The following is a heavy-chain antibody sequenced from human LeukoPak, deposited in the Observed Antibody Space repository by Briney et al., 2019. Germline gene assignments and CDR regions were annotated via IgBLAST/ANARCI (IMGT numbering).Heavy chain of an antibody. D-gene: IGHD3-3*01. CDR1: GVNVSTHY. J-gene: IGHJ2*01. CDR3: ARYDFILISYFDL. CDR2: IYSDGST. Sequence: GSLRLSRAASGVNVSTHYMSRVRQAPGKKLEGVSDIYSDGSTFYADSVKGRFTISRDNSKNTLYLQMNSLRAEDTAVYHCARYDFILISYFDLWGRGTLVTVSS. V-gene: IGHV3-53*01.